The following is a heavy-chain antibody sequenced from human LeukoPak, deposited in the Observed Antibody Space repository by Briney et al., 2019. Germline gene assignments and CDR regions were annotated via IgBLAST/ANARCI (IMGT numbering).Heavy chain of an antibody. CDR2: IYYSGST. CDR3: ARYSYGSGYFDY. V-gene: IGHV4-59*01. D-gene: IGHD3-10*01. Sequence: PSETLSLTCTVSGGSISSYYWSWIRQPPGKGLEWIGYIYYSGSTNYNPSLRSRVTISVDTSKNQFSLKVTSVTTADTAVYYCARYSYGSGYFDYWGQGTLATVSS. CDR1: GGSISSYY. J-gene: IGHJ4*02.